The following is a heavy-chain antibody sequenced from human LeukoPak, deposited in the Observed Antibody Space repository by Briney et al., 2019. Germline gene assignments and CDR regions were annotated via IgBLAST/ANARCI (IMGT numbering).Heavy chain of an antibody. V-gene: IGHV1-18*01. CDR1: GYTFTNNG. CDR3: ANRVDYGAYYGMDV. CDR2: ISASTGIT. D-gene: IGHD4-17*01. J-gene: IGHJ6*02. Sequence: ASVKVSCKASGYTFTNNGITWVRQAPGQGLEWMGWISASTGITKYAHKVQDRVTMTTDTSTSTAYMDRRSLTPDDTAVYYCANRVDYGAYYGMDVWGQGTTVTVSS.